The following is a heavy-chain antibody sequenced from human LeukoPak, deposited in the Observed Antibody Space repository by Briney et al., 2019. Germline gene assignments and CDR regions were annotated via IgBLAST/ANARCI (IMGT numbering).Heavy chain of an antibody. CDR3: ARESAGYNYARQAFDI. J-gene: IGHJ3*02. D-gene: IGHD1-1*01. CDR2: LSSSGGTI. V-gene: IGHV3-48*03. Sequence: PGGSLRLSCAASGFTFSNYEMNWVRQSPGKGLEWVSYLSSSGGTIYYADSVKGRFTISRDNARNSLYLQMNSLRAEDTAVYYCARESAGYNYARQAFDIWGQGPMVTVSS. CDR1: GFTFSNYE.